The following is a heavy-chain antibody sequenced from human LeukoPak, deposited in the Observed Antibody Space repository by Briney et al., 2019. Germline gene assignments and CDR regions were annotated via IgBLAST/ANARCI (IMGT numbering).Heavy chain of an antibody. D-gene: IGHD2-2*01. CDR1: GFTFSSYA. CDR2: ISGSGGST. J-gene: IGHJ6*02. V-gene: IGHV3-23*01. CDR3: ARDESYCSSTSCYLYYYYYGMDV. Sequence: GGSLRLSCATSGFTFSSYAMSWVRQAPGKGLEWVSAISGSGGSTYYADSVKGRFTISRDNSKNTLYLQMNSLRAEDTAVYYCARDESYCSSTSCYLYYYYYGMDVWGQGTTVTVSS.